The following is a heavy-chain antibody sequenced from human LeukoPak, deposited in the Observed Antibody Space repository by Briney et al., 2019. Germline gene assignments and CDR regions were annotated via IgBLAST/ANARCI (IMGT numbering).Heavy chain of an antibody. D-gene: IGHD3-22*01. V-gene: IGHV1-3*01. CDR2: INAGNGNT. Sequence: ASVKVSCKASGYTFTSYNIHWVRQAPGERLEWMGWINAGNGNTKYSQKLQGRVTITRDTSASTAYMELSSLRSEDTAVYYCARNHYYDSSDYCYFDYWGQGTLVTVSS. CDR3: ARNHYYDSSDYCYFDY. CDR1: GYTFTSYN. J-gene: IGHJ4*02.